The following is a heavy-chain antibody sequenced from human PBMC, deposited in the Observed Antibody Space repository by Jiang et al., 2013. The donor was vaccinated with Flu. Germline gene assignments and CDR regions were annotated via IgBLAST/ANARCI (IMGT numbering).Heavy chain of an antibody. CDR2: INPNTGVT. CDR3: ARDLGTGWSIDY. J-gene: IGHJ4*02. V-gene: IGHV1-2*02. Sequence: GAEVKKPGASVKVSCKTSGYTFTGHYIHWVRQAPGQGPEWMEWINPNTGVTNYAQNFQGRVTMTRDTSINTAYMEVGSLRSDDTALFYCARDLGTGWSIDYWGQGTLVAVSS. D-gene: IGHD6-19*01. CDR1: GYTFTGHY.